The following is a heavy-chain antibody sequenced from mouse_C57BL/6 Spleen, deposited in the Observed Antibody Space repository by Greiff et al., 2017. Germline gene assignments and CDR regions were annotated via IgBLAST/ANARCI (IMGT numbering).Heavy chain of an antibody. D-gene: IGHD1-1*01. CDR3: ITTVVARGYYFDY. J-gene: IGHJ2*01. Sequence: DVKLQESGAELVRPGASVKLSCTASGFNIKDDYMHWVKQRPEQGLEWIGWIDPENGDTEYASKFQGKATITADTSSNTAYLQHSSLTSEDTAVYYCITTVVARGYYFDYWGQGTTLTVSS. CDR2: IDPENGDT. V-gene: IGHV14-4*01. CDR1: GFNIKDDY.